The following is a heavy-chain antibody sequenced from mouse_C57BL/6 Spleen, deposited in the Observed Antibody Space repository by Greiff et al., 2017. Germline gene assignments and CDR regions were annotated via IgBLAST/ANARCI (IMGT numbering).Heavy chain of an antibody. J-gene: IGHJ2*01. D-gene: IGHD2-4*01. V-gene: IGHV1-26*01. CDR3: ARDDDYDARLDY. CDR1: GYTFTDYY. Sequence: EVQLQQSGPELVKPGASVKISCKASGYTFTDYYMNWVKQSHGKSLEWIGDINPNNGGTSYNQKFKGKATLTVDKSSSTAYMELRGLTSEDSAVYYCARDDDYDARLDYWGKGTTLTVSS. CDR2: INPNNGGT.